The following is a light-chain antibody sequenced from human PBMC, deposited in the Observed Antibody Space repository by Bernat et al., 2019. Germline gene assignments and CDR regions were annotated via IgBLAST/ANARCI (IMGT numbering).Light chain of an antibody. J-gene: IGKJ3*01. V-gene: IGKV2-28*01. CDR2: LGS. CDR3: MQTLLTPFT. Sequence: DIVMTQSPLSLPVTPGEPASISCRSSQSLLHSNGYNYLDWYLQKPGQSPQLLIYLGSNRASGVPDRFSGSGSGTDFTLKISRVEAEDVGVYYSMQTLLTPFTFGPVTKVDIK. CDR1: QSLLHSNGYNY.